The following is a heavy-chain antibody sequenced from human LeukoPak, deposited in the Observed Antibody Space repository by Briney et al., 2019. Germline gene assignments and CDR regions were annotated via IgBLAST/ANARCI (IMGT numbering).Heavy chain of an antibody. CDR3: ARGGAGWYVSVFDP. Sequence: SQTLSLTCAISGDSVSNNGASWNWIRQSPSRGLEWLGRTYYRTRWYFDYAVSVRSRATINPDTSKNQFSLQLDSVTPEDTAVYYCARGGAGWYVSVFDPWGQEPWSPSPQ. J-gene: IGHJ5*02. V-gene: IGHV6-1*01. D-gene: IGHD6-19*01. CDR1: GDSVSNNGAS. CDR2: TYYRTRWYF.